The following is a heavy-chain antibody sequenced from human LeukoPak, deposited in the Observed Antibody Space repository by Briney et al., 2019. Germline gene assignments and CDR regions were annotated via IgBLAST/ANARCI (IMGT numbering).Heavy chain of an antibody. CDR3: ARRKLEWLLFVFDY. V-gene: IGHV4-34*01. CDR1: GGSFSGYY. CDR2: INHSGST. D-gene: IGHD3-3*01. J-gene: IGHJ4*02. Sequence: PSETLSLTCAVYGGSFSGYYWSWIRQPPGKGLEWIGEINHSGSTNYNPSLKSRVTISVDTSKNQFSLKLSSVTAADTAVYYCARRKLEWLLFVFDYWGQGTLVTVSS.